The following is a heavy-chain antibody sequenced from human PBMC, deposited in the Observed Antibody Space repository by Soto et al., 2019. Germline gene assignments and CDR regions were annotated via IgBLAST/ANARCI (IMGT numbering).Heavy chain of an antibody. CDR3: MVRYYYHGMDV. Sequence: SETLSLTCTVSGGSISGYYWSWIRQPPGKGLEWIGYIYNSGSTNYNASLKSRVTISADTSKNQFSLKLRSVTAADTAVDKAMVRYYYHGMDVWGQGTTVTVSS. CDR2: IYNSGST. V-gene: IGHV4-59*01. CDR1: GGSISGYY. D-gene: IGHD3-10*01. J-gene: IGHJ6*02.